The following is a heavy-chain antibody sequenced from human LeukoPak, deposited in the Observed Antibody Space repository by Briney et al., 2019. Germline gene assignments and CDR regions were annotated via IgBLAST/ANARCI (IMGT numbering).Heavy chain of an antibody. CDR2: ISAVNGDI. CDR3: ARLVHPHISFDY. CDR1: GYTFRSSG. V-gene: IGHV1-18*01. D-gene: IGHD1-1*01. J-gene: IGHJ4*02. Sequence: ASVKVSCKASGYTFRSSGISWVRQAPGQGLEWMGWISAVNGDINYAQKFQGRVTMTRDTSISTAYMELSRLRSDDTAVYYCARLVHPHISFDYWGQGTLVTVSS.